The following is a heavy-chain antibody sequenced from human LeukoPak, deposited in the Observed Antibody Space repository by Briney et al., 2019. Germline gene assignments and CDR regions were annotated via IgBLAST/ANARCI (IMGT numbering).Heavy chain of an antibody. CDR2: ISWNSGRI. V-gene: IGHV3-9*01. CDR3: ARESSSWPRHGY. Sequence: GRSLRLSCAASGFSFDDYGMHWVRQAPGKGLEWVSGISWNSGRITYADSVKGRFTTSRDNAKNSLYLQMNSLRAEDTAVYYCARESSSWPRHGYWGQGTLVTVSS. J-gene: IGHJ4*02. D-gene: IGHD6-13*01. CDR1: GFSFDDYG.